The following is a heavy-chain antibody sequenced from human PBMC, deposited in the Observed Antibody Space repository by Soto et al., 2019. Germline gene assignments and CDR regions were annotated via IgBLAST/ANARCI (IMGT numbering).Heavy chain of an antibody. V-gene: IGHV3-23*01. CDR3: GKDRRAGGNYGFYSDF. D-gene: IGHD1-7*01. Sequence: EVQLLESGGGLVQPGGSLRLSCAASGFTFSSYGMTWVRQAPGKGLEWVSFSSATGAGTYYADSVKGRFTISRDNSKNTLYLQMTSLRADDTAVYYCGKDRRAGGNYGFYSDFWGQGARVIVSS. CDR2: SSATGAGT. J-gene: IGHJ4*02. CDR1: GFTFSSYG.